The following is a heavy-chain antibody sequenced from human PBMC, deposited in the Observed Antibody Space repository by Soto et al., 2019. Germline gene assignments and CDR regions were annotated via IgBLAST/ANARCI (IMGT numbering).Heavy chain of an antibody. CDR2: INTGNGHT. V-gene: IGHV1-3*04. D-gene: IGHD3-3*01. CDR1: GYTFTAYG. J-gene: IGHJ5*02. Sequence: ASVKVSCKASGYTFTAYGIHWVRQAPGQRLEWMGWINTGNGHTKYSQRFQGRVTITRDTSARTAYMELNSLRSEDTAVYYCASRGYDFWSGLDPWGQGTLVTVSS. CDR3: ASRGYDFWSGLDP.